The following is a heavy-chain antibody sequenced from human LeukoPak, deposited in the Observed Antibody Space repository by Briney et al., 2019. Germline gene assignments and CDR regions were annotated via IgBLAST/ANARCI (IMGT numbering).Heavy chain of an antibody. CDR3: ARGYYYDSSGYYPFDY. CDR1: GFTFSDYY. D-gene: IGHD3-22*01. J-gene: IGHJ4*02. V-gene: IGHV3-11*01. CDR2: ISSSGSTI. Sequence: PGGSLRLSCAASGFTFSDYYMSWIRQAPGKVLEWVSYISSSGSTIYYADSVKGRFTISRDNAKNSLYLQMNSLRAEDTAVYYCARGYYYDSSGYYPFDYWGQGTLVTLSS.